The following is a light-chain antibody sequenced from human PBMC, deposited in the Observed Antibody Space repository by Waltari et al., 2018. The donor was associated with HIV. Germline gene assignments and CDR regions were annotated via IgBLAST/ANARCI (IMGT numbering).Light chain of an antibody. J-gene: IGLJ3*02. Sequence: QSVLTQPPSASGTPGQRVTISCSGRSSNIGTNTVHWYQHLPGSAPKLLIYSNNQLPSGVPDRFSASKSGTSASLAISGLRSEDEAEYYCAAWDENLNGLFGGGTKLTVL. CDR1: SSNIGTNT. V-gene: IGLV1-44*01. CDR2: SNN. CDR3: AAWDENLNGL.